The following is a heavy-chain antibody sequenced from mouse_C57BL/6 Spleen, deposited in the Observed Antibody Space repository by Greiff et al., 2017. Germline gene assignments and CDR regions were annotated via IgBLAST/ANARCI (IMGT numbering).Heavy chain of an antibody. CDR2: IDPEDGET. Sequence: VQLQQSGAELVKPGASVKLSCTASGFNFTDYYMPWVKQRTEQGLEWIGRIDPEDGETKYAPNFQGKATITADTSSNTAYLQLSSLTSEDTAVYYCAREVPEGELYYAMDYWGQGTSVTVSS. J-gene: IGHJ4*01. CDR1: GFNFTDYY. V-gene: IGHV14-2*01. CDR3: AREVPEGELYYAMDY.